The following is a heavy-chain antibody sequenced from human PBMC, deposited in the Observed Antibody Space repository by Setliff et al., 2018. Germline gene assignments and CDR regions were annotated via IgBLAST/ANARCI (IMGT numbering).Heavy chain of an antibody. CDR2: IDPSGDT. CDR3: ARGLSKRDY. J-gene: IGHJ4*02. CDR1: GGSISSGSHY. Sequence: PSETLSLTCTVSGGSISSGSHYWTWIRQPTGKRLEWIGHIDPSGDTNYSPSLKSRVTISRDTSKNQLSLELTSVTAADTAVYYCARGLSKRDYWGQGTLVTVS. V-gene: IGHV4-61*09.